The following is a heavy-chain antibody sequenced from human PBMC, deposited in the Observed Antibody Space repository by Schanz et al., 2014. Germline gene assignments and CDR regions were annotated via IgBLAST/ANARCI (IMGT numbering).Heavy chain of an antibody. D-gene: IGHD5-18*01. V-gene: IGHV1-69*09. CDR2: IIPILGVA. CDR3: ARVPDTALVYYHYRMDV. Sequence: QVQLVQSGAEVKKPGASVRVSCKASGYTFTSYAFSWVRQAPGQGLEWMGRIIPILGVANNAQKFQGRVTITADKSTSTAYMELSSLRSEDTAVYSCARVPDTALVYYHYRMDVWGQGTTVTVSS. J-gene: IGHJ6*02. CDR1: GYTFTSYA.